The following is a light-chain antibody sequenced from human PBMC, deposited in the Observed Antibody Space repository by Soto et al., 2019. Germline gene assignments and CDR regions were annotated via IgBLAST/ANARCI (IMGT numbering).Light chain of an antibody. CDR3: CSYAGSSTYV. V-gene: IGLV2-23*01. Sequence: QSALTQPASVSGSPGQSITVSCTGTSSDVGSYNLVSWYQQHPGKAPKLMIYEGTKRPSGVSNRFSGYKSGNTASLTISGLQDEDEADYYCCSYAGSSTYVFGTGTKVTVL. CDR2: EGT. CDR1: SSDVGSYNL. J-gene: IGLJ1*01.